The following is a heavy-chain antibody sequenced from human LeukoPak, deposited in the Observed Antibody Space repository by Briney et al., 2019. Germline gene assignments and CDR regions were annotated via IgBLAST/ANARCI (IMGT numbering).Heavy chain of an antibody. CDR3: ARERASSSNDGFDP. D-gene: IGHD1-1*01. V-gene: IGHV4-59*01. CDR1: GGSISSYY. Sequence: SETLSLTCTVSGGSISSYYWSWIRQPPGKGLEWIGYIYYGGSTNYNPSLKSRVTISVDTSKNQFSLKLSSVTAADTAVYYCARERASSSNDGFDPWGQGTLVTVSS. CDR2: IYYGGST. J-gene: IGHJ5*02.